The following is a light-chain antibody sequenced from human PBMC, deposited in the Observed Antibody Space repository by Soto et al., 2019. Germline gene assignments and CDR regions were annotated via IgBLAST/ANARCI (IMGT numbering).Light chain of an antibody. J-gene: IGKJ4*01. Sequence: EIVLTQSPGTPSLSPGQRATLSCRASQTVSSSYLAWYQQKPGQAPRLLIYGAPSRATGIPDRFSGSGSGTDFTLTINRLEPEDFAVYYCQQYGSSPPRLTFGGGTKVEIK. CDR1: QTVSSSY. CDR2: GAP. V-gene: IGKV3-20*01. CDR3: QQYGSSPPRLT.